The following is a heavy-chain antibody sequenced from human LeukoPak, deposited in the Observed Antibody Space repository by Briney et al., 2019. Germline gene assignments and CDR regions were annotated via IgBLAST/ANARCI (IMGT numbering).Heavy chain of an antibody. CDR3: ARDFDDAFDI. D-gene: IGHD3-9*01. CDR2: ISSSSSYI. J-gene: IGHJ3*02. Sequence: GGPLRLSCAASGFTFTTYSMNWVRQAPGKGLEWVSSISSSSSYIYYADSVKGRFTISRDNAKNSLYLQMNSLRAEDTAVYYCARDFDDAFDIWGQGTMVTVSS. V-gene: IGHV3-21*01. CDR1: GFTFTTYS.